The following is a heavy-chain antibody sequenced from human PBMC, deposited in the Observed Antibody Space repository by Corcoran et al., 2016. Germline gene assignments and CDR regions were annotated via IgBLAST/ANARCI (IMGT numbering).Heavy chain of an antibody. J-gene: IGHJ6*02. V-gene: IGHV3-7*01. Sequence: EVQLVESGGGLVQPGGSLRLSCAASGFTFSSYWMSWVRQAPGKGLEWVANIKQDGSEKYYVDSVKGRFTISRDNAKNSLYLQMNSLRAEDTAVYYCARDPAAYYDFWSGSSWGMDVWGQGTTVTVSS. CDR3: ARDPAAYYDFWSGSSWGMDV. D-gene: IGHD3-3*01. CDR2: IKQDGSEK. CDR1: GFTFSSYW.